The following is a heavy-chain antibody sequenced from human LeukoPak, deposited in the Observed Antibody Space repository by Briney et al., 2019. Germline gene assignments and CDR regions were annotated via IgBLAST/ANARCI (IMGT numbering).Heavy chain of an antibody. CDR3: AKDLGVNDWRQLVDY. CDR2: ISGSGGST. J-gene: IGHJ4*02. V-gene: IGHV3-23*01. D-gene: IGHD6-13*01. CDR1: GFTFGDYV. Sequence: PGGSLRLSCTASGFTFGDYVMSWVRQAPGKGLEWVSAISGSGGSTYYADSVKGRFTISRDNSMNTLYLQMNSLRPEDTAVFYCAKDLGVNDWRQLVDYWGQGTLVTVSS.